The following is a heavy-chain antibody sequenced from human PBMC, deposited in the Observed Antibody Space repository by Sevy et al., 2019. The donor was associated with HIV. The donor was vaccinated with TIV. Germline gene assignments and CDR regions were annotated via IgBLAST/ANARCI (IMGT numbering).Heavy chain of an antibody. CDR3: ASFFPNCSGGSCYSPDDAFDI. D-gene: IGHD2-15*01. V-gene: IGHV1-2*02. CDR1: GYTFTGHY. Sequence: ASVKVSCKASGYTFTGHYMHWVRQAPGQGLEWMGWINPNSGSTDYAQKFQGRVTLTRDTSISTAYLELSRLTSDDTAVDYCASFFPNCSGGSCYSPDDAFDIWGQGTMVTVSS. CDR2: INPNSGST. J-gene: IGHJ3*02.